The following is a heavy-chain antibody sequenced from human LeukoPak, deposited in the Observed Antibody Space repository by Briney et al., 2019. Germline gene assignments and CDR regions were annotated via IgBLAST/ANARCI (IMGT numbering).Heavy chain of an antibody. J-gene: IGHJ6*04. CDR3: ARDPQGIAVAHYGIDV. V-gene: IGHV3-53*01. CDR2: IYSGGST. D-gene: IGHD6-19*01. Sequence: GGSLRLSCVAPGFTVSSNCMSWVRQAPGKGLEWVSVIYSGGSTSYPDSVKGRFTISRDNPKKTLYLQMNSLRPEDTAVYYCARDPQGIAVAHYGIDVGGKGTTVTVSS. CDR1: GFTVSSNC.